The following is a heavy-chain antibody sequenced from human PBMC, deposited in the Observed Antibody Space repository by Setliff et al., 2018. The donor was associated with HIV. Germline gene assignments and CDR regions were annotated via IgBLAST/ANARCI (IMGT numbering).Heavy chain of an antibody. CDR3: SRDRMPMASWVPDK. CDR1: GYSISSGYY. J-gene: IGHJ6*04. D-gene: IGHD2-2*01. CDR2: IYHSGST. Sequence: PSETLSLTCSVSGYSISSGYYWGWIRQPPGKGLEWIGSIYHSGSTYYNPSLKSRVTISVDTSKNQFSLKLSSVTTADTAVYYCSRDRMPMASWVPDKWGKGTTVTFSS. V-gene: IGHV4-38-2*02.